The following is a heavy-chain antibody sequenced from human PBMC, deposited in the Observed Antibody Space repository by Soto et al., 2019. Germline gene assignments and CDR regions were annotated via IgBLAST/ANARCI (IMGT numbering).Heavy chain of an antibody. CDR3: ARRYCSSTSCYNWFDP. V-gene: IGHV4-59*08. J-gene: IGHJ5*02. Sequence: SETLSLTCTVSGGSNSSYYRSWIRQPPGKGLEWIGYIYYSGSTNYNPSLKSRVTISVDTSKNQFSLKLSSVTAADTAVYYCARRYCSSTSCYNWFDPWGQGTLVTVSS. D-gene: IGHD2-2*01. CDR2: IYYSGST. CDR1: GGSNSSYY.